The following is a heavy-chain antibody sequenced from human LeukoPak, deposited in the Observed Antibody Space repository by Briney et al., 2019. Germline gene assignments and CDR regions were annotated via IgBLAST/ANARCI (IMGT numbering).Heavy chain of an antibody. J-gene: IGHJ4*02. D-gene: IGHD5-12*01. CDR3: AKVFSGYDETLDY. CDR1: GFTFSSYG. CDR2: IRYDGSNK. V-gene: IGHV3-30*02. Sequence: GGSLRLSCAASGFTFSSYGVHWVRQAPGKGLEWVAFIRYDGSNKYYADSVKGRFTISRDNSKNTLYLQMNSLRAEDTAVYYCAKVFSGYDETLDYWGQGTLVTVSS.